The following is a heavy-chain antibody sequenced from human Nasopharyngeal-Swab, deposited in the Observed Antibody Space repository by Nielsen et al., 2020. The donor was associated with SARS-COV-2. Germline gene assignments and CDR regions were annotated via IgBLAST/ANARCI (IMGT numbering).Heavy chain of an antibody. J-gene: IGHJ4*02. CDR3: ALRDSSIAVAGWGGFDY. D-gene: IGHD6-19*01. CDR2: INTNTGNP. Sequence: WVRQAPGQGLEWMGWINTNTGNPTYAQGFTGRFVFSLDTSVSTAYLQISSLKAEDTAVYYCALRDSSIAVAGWGGFDYWGQGTLVTVSS. V-gene: IGHV7-4-1*02.